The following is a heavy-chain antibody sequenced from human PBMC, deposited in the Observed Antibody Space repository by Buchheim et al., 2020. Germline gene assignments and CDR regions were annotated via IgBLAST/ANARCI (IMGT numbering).Heavy chain of an antibody. V-gene: IGHV4-59*01. D-gene: IGHD2-15*01. CDR1: GGSISSYY. CDR3: ARVYRGYCSGGSCYSNYFDY. J-gene: IGHJ4*02. CDR2: IYYSGST. Sequence: QVQLQESGPGLVKPSETLSLTCTVSGGSISSYYWSWIRQPPGKGLEWIGYIYYSGSTNYNPSLKSRVTISVDTSKNQFYLKLSSVTAADTAVYYCARVYRGYCSGGSCYSNYFDYWGQGTL.